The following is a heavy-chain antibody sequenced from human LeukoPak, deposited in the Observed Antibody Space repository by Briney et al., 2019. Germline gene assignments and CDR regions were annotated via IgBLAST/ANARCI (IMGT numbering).Heavy chain of an antibody. Sequence: ASVKVSCKASGGTFSSYAISWVRQAPGQGLEWMGIINPSGGSTSYAQKFQGRVTMTRDTSTSTVYMELSSLRSEDTAVYYCARVGDSYWGQGTLVTVSS. CDR2: INPSGGST. D-gene: IGHD3-10*01. J-gene: IGHJ4*02. CDR1: GGTFSSYA. CDR3: ARVGDSY. V-gene: IGHV1-46*01.